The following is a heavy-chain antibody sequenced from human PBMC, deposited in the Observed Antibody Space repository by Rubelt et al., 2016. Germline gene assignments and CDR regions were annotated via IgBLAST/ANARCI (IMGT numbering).Heavy chain of an antibody. J-gene: IGHJ6*02. V-gene: IGHV1-3*01. Sequence: QVQLVQSGAEVKKPGASVKVSCKASGYTFTSYAMHWVRQAPGQRLEWMGWINAGNGNTKYSQQFQGRVTSTRDTSASTAYMWRSSLRSEDTAVYYCARKGYGYGMDVWGQGTTVTVSS. CDR1: GYTFTSYA. D-gene: IGHD3-16*01. CDR3: ARKGYGYGMDV. CDR2: INAGNGNT.